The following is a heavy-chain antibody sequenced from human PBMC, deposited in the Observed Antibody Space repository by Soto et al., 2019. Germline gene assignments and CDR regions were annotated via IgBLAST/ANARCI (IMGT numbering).Heavy chain of an antibody. CDR1: GYTFTSYD. D-gene: IGHD6-13*01. CDR2: MNPNSGNT. Sequence: ASVKVSCKASGYTFTSYDINWVRQATGQGLEWMGWMNPNSGNTGYAQKFQGRVTMTRNTSISTAYMELSSLRSDDTAVYFCARALPYSSSGDSWGRGTLVTVSS. CDR3: ARALPYSSSGDS. J-gene: IGHJ4*02. V-gene: IGHV1-8*01.